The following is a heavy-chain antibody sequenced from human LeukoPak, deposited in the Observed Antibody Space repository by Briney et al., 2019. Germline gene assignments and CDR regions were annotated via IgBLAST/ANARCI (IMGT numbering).Heavy chain of an antibody. Sequence: GGSLRLSCAASGFTVSSNYMSWVRQAPGKGLEWVSVIYSGGSTYYADSVKGRFTISRDNAKNSLYLQMNSLRAVDTAVYFCARPTTVTMVDAFNIWGLGTMVTVSS. V-gene: IGHV3-66*01. D-gene: IGHD4-17*01. J-gene: IGHJ3*02. CDR3: ARPTTVTMVDAFNI. CDR2: IYSGGST. CDR1: GFTVSSNY.